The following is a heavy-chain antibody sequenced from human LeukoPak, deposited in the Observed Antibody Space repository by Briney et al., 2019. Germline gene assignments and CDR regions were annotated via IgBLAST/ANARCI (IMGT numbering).Heavy chain of an antibody. CDR1: GFTFSTYW. V-gene: IGHV3-7*01. Sequence: GGSLRLSCAASGFTFSTYWMTWVRQAPGKGLEWVANIKQDGSEKYYVDSVKGRFTISRDNAKNSLYLQMNSLRAEDTAVYYCARDPSSKVRGVILYYYGMDVWGQGTTVTVSS. CDR2: IKQDGSEK. J-gene: IGHJ6*02. CDR3: ARDPSSKVRGVILYYYGMDV. D-gene: IGHD3-10*01.